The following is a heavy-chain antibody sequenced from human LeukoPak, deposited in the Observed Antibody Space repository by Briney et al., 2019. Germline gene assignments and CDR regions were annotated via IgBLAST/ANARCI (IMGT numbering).Heavy chain of an antibody. Sequence: GASVKVSCKASGYTFTSYGISWVRQAPGQGLEWMGWINPNSGGTNYAQKFQGRVTMTRDTSISTAYMELSRLRSDDTAVYYCAIHGSIAARRGFDYWGQGTLVTVSS. CDR2: INPNSGGT. J-gene: IGHJ4*02. CDR1: GYTFTSYG. V-gene: IGHV1-2*02. D-gene: IGHD6-6*01. CDR3: AIHGSIAARRGFDY.